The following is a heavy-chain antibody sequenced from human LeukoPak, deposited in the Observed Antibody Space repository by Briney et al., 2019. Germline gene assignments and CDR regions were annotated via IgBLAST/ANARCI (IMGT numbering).Heavy chain of an antibody. CDR1: GYTFTSYG. D-gene: IGHD1-26*01. J-gene: IGHJ6*03. CDR3: AREAYSGNFGYYYYYYYMDV. CDR2: ISAYNGNT. V-gene: IGHV1-18*01. Sequence: GASVKVSCKASGYTFTSYGISWVRQAPGQGLEWMGWISAYNGNTNYAQKLQGRVTMTTDTTTSTAYMELRSLTSDDTAVYYCAREAYSGNFGYYYYYYYMDVWGKGTTVTISS.